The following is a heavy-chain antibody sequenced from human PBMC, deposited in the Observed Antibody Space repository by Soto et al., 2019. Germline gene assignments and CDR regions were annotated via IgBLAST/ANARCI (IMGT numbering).Heavy chain of an antibody. V-gene: IGHV3-11*01. CDR3: AKRGSIAALYAFDI. D-gene: IGHD6-6*01. CDR1: GFIFRNYY. J-gene: IGHJ3*02. CDR2: IGGSGDTI. Sequence: PGGSLRLSCAVSGFIFRNYYMSWVRQAPGKGLEWVSYIGGSGDTIYYADSVKGRFTISRDNAKNSLYLQMNSLRAEDTAVYYCAKRGSIAALYAFDIWGQGTMVTVSS.